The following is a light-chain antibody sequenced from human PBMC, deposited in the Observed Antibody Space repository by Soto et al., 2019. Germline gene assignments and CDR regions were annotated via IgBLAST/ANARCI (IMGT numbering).Light chain of an antibody. J-gene: IGLJ1*01. CDR1: SSDVGGYNY. CDR3: GSYTTSNTCQIV. V-gene: IGLV2-14*03. Sequence: QSVLAQPASVSGSPGQSITISCTGTSSDVGGYNYVSWYQHHPGKAPKLIIYDVSNRPSGVSIRFSGSKSDNTASLTISGLQPEDEADYHCGSYTTSNTCQIVFGTGTKVSVL. CDR2: DVS.